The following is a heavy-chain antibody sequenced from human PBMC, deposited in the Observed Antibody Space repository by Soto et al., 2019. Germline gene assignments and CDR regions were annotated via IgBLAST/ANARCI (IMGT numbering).Heavy chain of an antibody. D-gene: IGHD4-17*01. V-gene: IGHV1-18*01. J-gene: IGHJ4*02. Sequence: ASVKVSCKASGYTFTSYGISWVRQAPGQGLEWMGWISAYNGNTNYAQKLQGRVTMTTDTSTSTAYMELRSLRSDDTAVYYCARVRLPVAYGDYHLHDYWGQGTLVTVSS. CDR1: GYTFTSYG. CDR2: ISAYNGNT. CDR3: ARVRLPVAYGDYHLHDY.